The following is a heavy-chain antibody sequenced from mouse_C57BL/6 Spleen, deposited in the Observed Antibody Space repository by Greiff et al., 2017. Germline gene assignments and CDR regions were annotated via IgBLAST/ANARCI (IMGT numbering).Heavy chain of an antibody. CDR1: GYAFSSSW. CDR3: ARYLYAMDY. Sequence: QVQLQQSGPELVKPGASVKISCKASGYAFSSSWMNWVKQRPGKGLEWIGRIYPGDGDTNYNGKFKGKATLTADKSSSTAYMQLSSLTSEDSAVXFCARYLYAMDYWGQGTSVTVSS. V-gene: IGHV1-82*01. CDR2: IYPGDGDT. J-gene: IGHJ4*01.